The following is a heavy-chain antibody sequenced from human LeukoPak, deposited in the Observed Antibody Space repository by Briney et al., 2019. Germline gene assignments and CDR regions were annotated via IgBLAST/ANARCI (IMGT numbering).Heavy chain of an antibody. V-gene: IGHV4-4*07. CDR1: GGSLSSYY. D-gene: IGHD2-2*02. CDR2: MFVTGST. CDR3: ARDGYTSAWADLELFDY. Sequence: SDTLSLTCTVSGGSLSSYYWSWIRRPAGKGLEWIWRMFVTGSTNYIPSLRGRVTMSIDKTKNQFSLELTSVTAADTAVYYCARDGYTSAWADLELFDYWGQGTLVSVSS. J-gene: IGHJ4*02.